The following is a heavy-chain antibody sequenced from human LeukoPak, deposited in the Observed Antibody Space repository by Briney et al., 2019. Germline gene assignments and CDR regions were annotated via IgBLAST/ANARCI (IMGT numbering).Heavy chain of an antibody. Sequence: VASVKVSCKASGGTFSSYAISWLRQAPGQGLEWMGGIIPIFGTANYAQKFQGRVTITADESTSTAYMELSSLRSEDTAVYYCARSYGDYDYWGQGTLVTASS. CDR1: GGTFSSYA. J-gene: IGHJ4*02. CDR2: IIPIFGTA. D-gene: IGHD4-17*01. V-gene: IGHV1-69*13. CDR3: ARSYGDYDY.